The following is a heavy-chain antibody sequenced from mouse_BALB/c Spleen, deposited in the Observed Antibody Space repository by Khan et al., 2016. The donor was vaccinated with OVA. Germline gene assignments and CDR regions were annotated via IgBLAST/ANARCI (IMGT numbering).Heavy chain of an antibody. CDR1: GYSFTSYW. D-gene: IGHD2-3*01. Sequence: EVQLQQSGTVLARPGASVKMSCKASGYSFTSYWTHWVKQRPGQGLEWIGAIYPGNSDTRYNQKFKGKAKLTAVTSASTAYMELISLTNEDSAVYYCTRSYESYYFDYWGQGTTLTVSS. CDR3: TRSYESYYFDY. V-gene: IGHV1-5*01. J-gene: IGHJ2*01. CDR2: IYPGNSDT.